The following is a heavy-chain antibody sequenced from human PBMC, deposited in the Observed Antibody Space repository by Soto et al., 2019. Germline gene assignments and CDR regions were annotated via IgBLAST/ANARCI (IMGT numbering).Heavy chain of an antibody. CDR2: VYNSGST. CDR3: ARYRREAVAGYTLDN. CDR1: GGSISSNY. V-gene: IGHV4-59*01. D-gene: IGHD6-13*01. J-gene: IGHJ4*02. Sequence: PSETLSLTCTVSGGSISSNYWTWIRQPPGKGLEWIGYVYNSGSTNYNPSLKSRVTISEDTSKSQFSLKVSSMTAADTAVYYCARYRREAVAGYTLDNWGQGILVTSPQ.